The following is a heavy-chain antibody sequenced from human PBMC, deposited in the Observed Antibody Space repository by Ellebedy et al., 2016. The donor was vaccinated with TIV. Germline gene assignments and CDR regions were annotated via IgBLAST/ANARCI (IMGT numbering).Heavy chain of an antibody. CDR1: GSNFPTYW. D-gene: IGHD3/OR15-3a*01. Sequence: PGGSLRLSCKGSGSNFPTYWIGWVRQMPGKGLEWMGIIYPGDSDTRYSPSFQGQVTISADNSVTTAYLQWSSLKASDTAMYYCARLILDNWFDPWGQGTLVTVSS. J-gene: IGHJ5*02. CDR2: IYPGDSDT. CDR3: ARLILDNWFDP. V-gene: IGHV5-51*01.